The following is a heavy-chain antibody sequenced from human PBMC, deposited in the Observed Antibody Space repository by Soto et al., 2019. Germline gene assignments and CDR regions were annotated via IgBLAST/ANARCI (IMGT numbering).Heavy chain of an antibody. J-gene: IGHJ3*02. D-gene: IGHD3-22*01. CDR1: GFTFDDYA. Sequence: GGSLRLSCAASGFTFDDYAMHWVRQAPGKGLEWVSGISWNSGSIGYADSVKGRFTISRDNAKNSLYLQMNSLRAEDTALYYCAKADYDSSGYSNAFDIWGQGTMVTVSS. CDR2: ISWNSGSI. CDR3: AKADYDSSGYSNAFDI. V-gene: IGHV3-9*01.